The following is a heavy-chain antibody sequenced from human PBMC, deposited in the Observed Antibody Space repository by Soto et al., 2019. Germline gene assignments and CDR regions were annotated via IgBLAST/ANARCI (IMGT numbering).Heavy chain of an antibody. J-gene: IGHJ4*02. CDR2: TSAYMVT. CDR1: GYTFTSYG. CDR3: ARDSSGRAIFDS. Sequence: QAQLVQSGGEVKKPGASVKVSCRASGYTFTSYGISWVRQAPGQGLEWLGWTSAYMVTNYAQKFQGRVTMTTDTSTSTAYMELRSLRFDDTAVYYCARDSSGRAIFDSWGQGTLVTVSS. D-gene: IGHD6-19*01. V-gene: IGHV1-18*01.